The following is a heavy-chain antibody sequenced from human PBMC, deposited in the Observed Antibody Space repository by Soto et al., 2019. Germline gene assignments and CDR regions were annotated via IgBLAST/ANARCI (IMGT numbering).Heavy chain of an antibody. D-gene: IGHD3-10*01. Sequence: VQLVESGGGLVQPGGSLKLSCAASGFTFSGSAMHWVRQASGKGLEWVGRIRSKANSYATAYAASVKGRFTISRDDSKNTAYLQMNSLKTEDTAVYYCTSSSGSGHYYYYGMDVWGQGTTVTVSS. CDR2: IRSKANSYAT. CDR3: TSSSGSGHYYYYGMDV. CDR1: GFTFSGSA. V-gene: IGHV3-73*02. J-gene: IGHJ6*02.